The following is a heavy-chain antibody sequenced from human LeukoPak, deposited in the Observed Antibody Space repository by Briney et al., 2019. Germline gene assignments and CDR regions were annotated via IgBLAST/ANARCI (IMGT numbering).Heavy chain of an antibody. CDR1: GFTFSSYA. Sequence: GGSLRLSCAASGFTFSSYAMHWVRQAPGKGLEWVAVISYDGNKKYYVDSVKGRFTISRDNSKNTLYLQMNSLRAEDTAVYYCARDLSVGAVDTGGQGTLVTVSS. D-gene: IGHD6-13*01. CDR3: ARDLSVGAVDT. V-gene: IGHV3-30*14. J-gene: IGHJ4*02. CDR2: ISYDGNKK.